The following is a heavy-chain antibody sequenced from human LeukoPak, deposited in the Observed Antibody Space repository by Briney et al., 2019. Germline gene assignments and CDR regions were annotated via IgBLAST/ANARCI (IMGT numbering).Heavy chain of an antibody. CDR2: IYSGGST. CDR1: GFTVSSNY. CDR3: AREPSPDYYYGMDV. Sequence: GGSLRLSCAASGFTVSSNYMSWVRQAPGKGLEWVSVIYSGGSTYYADSVKGRFTISRDNSKNTLCLQMNSLRAEDTAVYYCAREPSPDYYYGMDVWGKGTTVTVSS. V-gene: IGHV3-53*01. J-gene: IGHJ6*04.